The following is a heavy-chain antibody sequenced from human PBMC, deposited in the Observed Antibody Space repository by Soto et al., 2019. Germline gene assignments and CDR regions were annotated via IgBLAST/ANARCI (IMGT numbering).Heavy chain of an antibody. CDR2: VSGIGDET. CDR1: GLKFSHYA. Sequence: ELPLSDSGGGLVQPGGALRLSCEASGLKFSHYAMTWVRQAPGRGPEWVSTVSGIGDETFYADSVRGRFTISRDNSKDTAYLVMNSLRVEDTAVYYCAKGGHLSLVDYWGQGTLVTVSS. V-gene: IGHV3-23*01. CDR3: AKGGHLSLVDY. J-gene: IGHJ4*02.